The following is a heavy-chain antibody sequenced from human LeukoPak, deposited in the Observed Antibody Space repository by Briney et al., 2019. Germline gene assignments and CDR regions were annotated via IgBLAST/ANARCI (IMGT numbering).Heavy chain of an antibody. CDR1: GFTFSSYW. CDR3: AKGAFRDQVQGYYYMDV. J-gene: IGHJ6*03. V-gene: IGHV3-7*01. Sequence: LPGGSLRLSCAASGFTFSSYWMSWVRQAPGKGLEWVANIKQDGSEKYYVDSVKGRFIISRDNAKNSLYLQMNSLRAEDTAVYYCAKGAFRDQVQGYYYMDVWGKGTTVTVSS. D-gene: IGHD3-10*01. CDR2: IKQDGSEK.